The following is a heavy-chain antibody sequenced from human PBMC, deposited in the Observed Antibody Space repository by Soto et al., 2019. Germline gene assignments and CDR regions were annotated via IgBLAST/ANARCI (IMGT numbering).Heavy chain of an antibody. CDR3: ARMATIKTDDY. V-gene: IGHV3-48*02. J-gene: IGHJ4*02. Sequence: EVQLVESGGGLVQPGGSLRLSCAASGFTFSSYSMNWVRQAPGKGLEWVSYISSSSSTIYYADSVKGRFTISRDNAKNALYLQRNSVRDEDTAVCYWARMATIKTDDYWGQGTLVTVSS. D-gene: IGHD5-12*01. CDR2: ISSSSSTI. CDR1: GFTFSSYS.